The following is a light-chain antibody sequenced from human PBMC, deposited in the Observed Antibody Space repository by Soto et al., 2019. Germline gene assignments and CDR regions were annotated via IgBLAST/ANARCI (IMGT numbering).Light chain of an antibody. J-gene: IGKJ4*01. Sequence: IQMTQSPSSLSASVGDRVTITCQASQDINNYLNWFQQKPGRAPKLLIHDASSLEPGVPSRFSGGGSGTHFRLTISSLQPEDVATYYCQQSDNLPALTFGGGTKVEI. CDR3: QQSDNLPALT. CDR1: QDINNY. V-gene: IGKV1-33*01. CDR2: DAS.